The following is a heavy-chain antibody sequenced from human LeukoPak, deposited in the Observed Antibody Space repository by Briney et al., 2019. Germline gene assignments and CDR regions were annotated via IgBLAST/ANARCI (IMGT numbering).Heavy chain of an antibody. CDR1: GGSFSGYY. J-gene: IGHJ5*02. CDR2: INLSGST. Sequence: PSETLSLACAVYGGSFSGYYWSWIRQPPGKGLERIGEINLSGSTNSNQSLTSRVTRSVDTSKNQFSLKLSSVTAADTAVYYWARGRYCGSTSCYITAHNWFDPWGQGTLVTVSS. D-gene: IGHD2-2*02. V-gene: IGHV4-34*01. CDR3: ARGRYCGSTSCYITAHNWFDP.